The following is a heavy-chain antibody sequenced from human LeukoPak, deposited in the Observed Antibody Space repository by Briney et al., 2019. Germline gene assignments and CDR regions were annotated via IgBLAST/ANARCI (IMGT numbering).Heavy chain of an antibody. J-gene: IGHJ5*02. CDR3: AKDRYSYGYSWFDP. CDR2: ISSSGGST. V-gene: IGHV3-23*01. CDR1: GFTFSSYS. D-gene: IGHD5-18*01. Sequence: GGSLRLSCAASGFTFSSYSMNWVRQTPGKGLEWVSAISSSGGSTYYADSVKGRFTISRDNSKDTLWLQMNSLRAEDTAVYYCAKDRYSYGYSWFDPWGQGTLVTVSS.